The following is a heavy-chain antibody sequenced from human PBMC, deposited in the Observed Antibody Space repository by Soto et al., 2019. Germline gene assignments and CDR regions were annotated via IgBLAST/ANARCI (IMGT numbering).Heavy chain of an antibody. CDR2: ISNSGIST. CDR1: GFTFSNFA. CDR3: AKHREGANGAFDD. J-gene: IGHJ4*02. D-gene: IGHD1-26*01. V-gene: IGHV3-23*01. Sequence: EVQLLESGGGLVQPGGSLRLSCAASGFTFSNFAMSWVRQGPGKGLEWVSTISNSGISTYYADSVKGRFTISRDNSNHTLFLQMTSLRAEDSAIYYCAKHREGANGAFDDWGRGILVTVSS.